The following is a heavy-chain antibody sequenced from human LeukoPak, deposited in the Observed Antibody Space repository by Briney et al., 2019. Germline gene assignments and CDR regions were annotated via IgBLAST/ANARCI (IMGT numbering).Heavy chain of an antibody. CDR2: ISSSSSYI. CDR1: GFTFSSYS. CDR3: ARDFDRTGDLHHFDY. V-gene: IGHV3-21*01. D-gene: IGHD3-9*01. J-gene: IGHJ4*02. Sequence: GGSLRLSCAASGFTFSSYSMNWVRQAPGKGLEWVSSISSSSSYIYYADSVKGRFTISRDNAKNSLYLQMNSLRAEDTAVYYCARDFDRTGDLHHFDYWGPGTLVTVSS.